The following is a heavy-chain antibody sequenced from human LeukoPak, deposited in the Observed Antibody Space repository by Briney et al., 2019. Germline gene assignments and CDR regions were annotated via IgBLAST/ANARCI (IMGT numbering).Heavy chain of an antibody. V-gene: IGHV1-2*02. D-gene: IGHD2-2*01. CDR3: GRGSLIPAGVDP. J-gene: IGHJ5*02. CDR1: GYTFTGYY. CDR2: INPNSGGT. Sequence: VASVKVSSKASGYTFTGYYMHWVRQAPGQGLEWMGWINPNSGGTDYAQKFQGRVTMTRDTSISTAYMELSRLRSDDTAVYYCGRGSLIPAGVDPWGQGTLVTVSS.